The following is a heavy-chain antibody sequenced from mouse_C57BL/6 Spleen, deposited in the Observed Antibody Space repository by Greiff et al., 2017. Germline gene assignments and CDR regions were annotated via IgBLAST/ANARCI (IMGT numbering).Heavy chain of an antibody. D-gene: IGHD1-1*02. CDR3: ARHGGVLYYYAMGY. V-gene: IGHV2-6-1*01. J-gene: IGHJ4*01. Sequence: VKLMESGPGLVAPSQSLSITCTVSGFSFTSYGVHWVRQPPGQGLEWLVVIWSAGSTTYNSALKSRLSSIKDNSKSQVFLKMNSLHTDATAMYYCARHGGVLYYYAMGYWGQGTSVTVSS. CDR2: IWSAGST. CDR1: GFSFTSYG.